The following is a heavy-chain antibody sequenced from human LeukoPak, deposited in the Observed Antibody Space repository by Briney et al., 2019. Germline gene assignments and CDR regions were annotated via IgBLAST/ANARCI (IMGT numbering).Heavy chain of an antibody. V-gene: IGHV1-3*01. CDR2: INAGNGNT. J-gene: IGHJ4*02. CDR1: GYTFTSYG. Sequence: GASVKVSCKASGYTFTSYGISWVRQAPGQRLEWMGWINAGNGNTKYSQKFQGRVTITRDTSASTAYMELSSLRSEDTAVYYCARDPRGPLRLDYWGQGTLVTVSS. CDR3: ARDPRGPLRLDY. D-gene: IGHD3-10*01.